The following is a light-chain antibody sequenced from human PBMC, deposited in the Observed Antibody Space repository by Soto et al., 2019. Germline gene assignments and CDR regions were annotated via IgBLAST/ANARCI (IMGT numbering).Light chain of an antibody. V-gene: IGKV1-39*01. CDR1: QGISTY. CDR2: AAS. Sequence: DIQMTQSPSSVSASVGDRVTITCRASQGISTYLNWYQQKPGKAPKLLIYAASSLQSGVPSRFSGSGSETDFTLTISSLQPEDFATYSCQQSYSTPWTFGQGTKVDIK. J-gene: IGKJ1*01. CDR3: QQSYSTPWT.